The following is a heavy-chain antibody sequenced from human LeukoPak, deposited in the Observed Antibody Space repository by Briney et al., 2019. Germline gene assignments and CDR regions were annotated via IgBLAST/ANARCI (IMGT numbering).Heavy chain of an antibody. CDR1: GDSIISRDHY. J-gene: IGHJ4*02. D-gene: IGHD6-13*01. CDR2: IYYTGST. V-gene: IGHV4-39*01. CDR3: ATGYLRLDY. Sequence: SETLSLTCSVSGDSIISRDHYWDWIRQPPGKGLQWIGSIYYTGSTYYNPSVESRVTISVDTSKNQFSLDLGSVTAADTAVYYCATGYLRLDYWGQGSLVTVSS.